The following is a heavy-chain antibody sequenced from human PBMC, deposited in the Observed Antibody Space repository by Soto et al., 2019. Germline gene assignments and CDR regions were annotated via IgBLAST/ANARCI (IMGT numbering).Heavy chain of an antibody. D-gene: IGHD3-22*01. CDR2: ISYDGSNK. CDR3: AKVYYYDSSGYPNPDAFDI. J-gene: IGHJ3*02. V-gene: IGHV3-30*18. Sequence: VQLLESGGGLVQPGGSLRLSCAASGFTFSSYGMHWVRQAPGKGLEWVAVISYDGSNKYYADSVKGRFTISRDNSKNTLYLQMNSLRAEDTAVYYCAKVYYYDSSGYPNPDAFDIWGQGTMVTVSS. CDR1: GFTFSSYG.